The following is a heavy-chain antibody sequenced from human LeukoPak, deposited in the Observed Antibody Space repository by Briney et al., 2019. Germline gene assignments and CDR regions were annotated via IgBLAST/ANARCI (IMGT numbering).Heavy chain of an antibody. V-gene: IGHV1-69*05. CDR3: ARGSAVGTVVTPFDY. D-gene: IGHD4-23*01. CDR2: IIPIFGTA. Sequence: ASVKVSCKASGGTFSSYAISWVRQAPGQGLEWMGGIIPIFGTANYAQKSQGRVTITTDESTSTAYMELSSLRSEDTAVYYCARGSAVGTVVTPFDYWGQGTLVTVSS. J-gene: IGHJ4*02. CDR1: GGTFSSYA.